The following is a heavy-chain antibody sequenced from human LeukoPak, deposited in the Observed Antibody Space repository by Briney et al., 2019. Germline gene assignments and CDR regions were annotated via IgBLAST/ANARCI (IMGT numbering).Heavy chain of an antibody. D-gene: IGHD3-22*01. Sequence: GASVKVSCKASGYTFTGYYMHWVRQAPGQGLEWMGWINPNNGGTNYAQKFQGRVTMTRDTSISTAYMELRSLRSDDTAVYYCARGGGYDSSGYYYVPDAFDIWGQGTMVTVSS. CDR1: GYTFTGYY. J-gene: IGHJ3*02. CDR2: INPNNGGT. V-gene: IGHV1-2*02. CDR3: ARGGGYDSSGYYYVPDAFDI.